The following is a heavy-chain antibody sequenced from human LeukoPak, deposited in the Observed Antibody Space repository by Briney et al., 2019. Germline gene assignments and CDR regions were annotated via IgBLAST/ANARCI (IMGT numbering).Heavy chain of an antibody. D-gene: IGHD4-23*01. CDR3: ARPADYGGNADAFDI. J-gene: IGHJ3*02. CDR2: IYPGDSDT. Sequence: GESLKISCKGSGYSFTSYWIGWVRQMPGKGLEWMGIIYPGDSDTRYSPSFQGQVTISADKSISTAYLQRSSLKASDTAMYYCARPADYGGNADAFDIWGQGTMVTVSS. V-gene: IGHV5-51*01. CDR1: GYSFTSYW.